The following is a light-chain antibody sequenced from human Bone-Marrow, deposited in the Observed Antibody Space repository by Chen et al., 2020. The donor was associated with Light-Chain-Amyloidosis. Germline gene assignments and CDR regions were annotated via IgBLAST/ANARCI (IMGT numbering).Light chain of an antibody. CDR1: NSDVGNYNL. CDR3: CAYAGSSTWV. CDR2: GDF. Sequence: QSALTQPASVSGSPGQSIPISCTASNSDVGNYNLVSWYQHHPGKAPKLIIYGDFKRPSGVSNRFSGSKSGNTASLTISGLQNEDEAHYHCCAYAGSSTWVFGGGTKLTVL. J-gene: IGLJ3*02. V-gene: IGLV2-23*01.